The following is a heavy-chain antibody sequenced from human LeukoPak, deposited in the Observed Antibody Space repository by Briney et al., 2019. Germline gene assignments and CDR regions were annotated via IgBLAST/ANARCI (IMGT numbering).Heavy chain of an antibody. V-gene: IGHV3-53*05. CDR2: IYSGGST. CDR1: GFTVSSNY. CDR3: AKWRRGHYYGSGTELDY. J-gene: IGHJ4*02. D-gene: IGHD3-10*01. Sequence: PGGSLRLSCAASGFTVSSNYMSWVRQAPGKGLEWVSIIYSGGSTFYADSVKGRFSISRDNSKKTLYLQMNSLRTEDTAVYYCAKWRRGHYYGSGTELDYWGQGTLVTVSS.